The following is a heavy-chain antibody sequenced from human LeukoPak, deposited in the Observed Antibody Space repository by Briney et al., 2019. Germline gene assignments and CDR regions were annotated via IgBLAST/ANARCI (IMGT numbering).Heavy chain of an antibody. Sequence: GPVKVSCKASGYTFTGYYIHWVRQAPGQGLEWMGWINPNSGGTNYAQKFQGRVTMTRDTSISTAYMELSRLRSDDTAVYYCARGQAYYGSGSPLYYFDYWGQGTLVTVSS. D-gene: IGHD3-10*01. CDR3: ARGQAYYGSGSPLYYFDY. V-gene: IGHV1-2*02. CDR2: INPNSGGT. CDR1: GYTFTGYY. J-gene: IGHJ4*02.